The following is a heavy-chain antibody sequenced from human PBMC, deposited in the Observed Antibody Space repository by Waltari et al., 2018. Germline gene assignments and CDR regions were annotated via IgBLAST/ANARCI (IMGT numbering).Heavy chain of an antibody. CDR1: GYTFINYD. CDR3: ARDYDTSTLYVENAFDV. D-gene: IGHD3-22*01. CDR2: LCPKLAMR. Sequence: QVQLVQSGAEVKKPGASVRVSCKASGYTFINYDINWVRQAPGQGLEWMGWLCPKLAMRGYSPNFQGRVSMTSDASARTAYMELSGLTPDDTAVYYCARDYDTSTLYVENAFDVWGQGTVVTVSS. J-gene: IGHJ3*01. V-gene: IGHV1-8*02.